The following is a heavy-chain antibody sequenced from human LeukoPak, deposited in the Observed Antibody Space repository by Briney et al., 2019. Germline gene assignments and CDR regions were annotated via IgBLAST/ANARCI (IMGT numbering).Heavy chain of an antibody. CDR1: GGSFSGYY. CDR3: AREAGYSYGEEYFDY. Sequence: SETLSLTCAVYGGSFSGYYWSWIRQPPGKGLEWIGEINHSGSTNYNPSLKSRVTISVDTSKNQFSLELSSVTAADTAVYYCAREAGYSYGEEYFDYWGQGILVTVSS. V-gene: IGHV4-34*01. J-gene: IGHJ4*02. CDR2: INHSGST. D-gene: IGHD5-18*01.